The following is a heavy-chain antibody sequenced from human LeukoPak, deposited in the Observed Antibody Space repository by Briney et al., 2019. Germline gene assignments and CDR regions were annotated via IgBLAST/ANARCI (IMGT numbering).Heavy chain of an antibody. CDR3: ARDPRRSLRLLEWLTDEDGGY. J-gene: IGHJ4*02. Sequence: ASVKVSCKASGYTFTGYYMHWVRQAPGQGLEWMGWINPNSGGTNYAQKFQGRVTMTRDTSISTAYMELSRLRSDDTAVYYCARDPRRSLRLLEWLTDEDGGYWGQGTLVTVSS. CDR2: INPNSGGT. D-gene: IGHD3-3*01. V-gene: IGHV1-2*02. CDR1: GYTFTGYY.